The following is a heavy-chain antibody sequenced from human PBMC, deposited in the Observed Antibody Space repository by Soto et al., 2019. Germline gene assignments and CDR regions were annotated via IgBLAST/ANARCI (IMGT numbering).Heavy chain of an antibody. V-gene: IGHV1-69*01. D-gene: IGHD6-13*01. CDR2: IIPIFGPA. CDR3: GTGSSWTKVES. Sequence: QVQLVQSGAEVKKPGSSVKVSCKASGGTLSRSAISWVRQAPGQGLEWMRGIIPIFGPAIYAQKFRGRVSIIADESTRTAYMEMSSLRSEDTAVYYCGTGSSWTKVESWGQGTLVTVSS. J-gene: IGHJ4*02. CDR1: GGTLSRSA.